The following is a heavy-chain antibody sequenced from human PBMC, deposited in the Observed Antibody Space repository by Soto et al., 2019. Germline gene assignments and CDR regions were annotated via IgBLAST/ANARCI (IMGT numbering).Heavy chain of an antibody. Sequence: QVQLVESGGGVVQPGRSLRLSCAASGFTFSSYAMHWVRQAPGKGLEWVAVISYDGSNKYYADSVKSRFTISRDNSKNTLYLQMNSLRAEDTAVYYCARDSGDYYGSGSYSGWFDPWGQGTLVTVSS. CDR3: ARDSGDYYGSGSYSGWFDP. CDR2: ISYDGSNK. J-gene: IGHJ5*02. V-gene: IGHV3-30-3*01. D-gene: IGHD3-10*01. CDR1: GFTFSSYA.